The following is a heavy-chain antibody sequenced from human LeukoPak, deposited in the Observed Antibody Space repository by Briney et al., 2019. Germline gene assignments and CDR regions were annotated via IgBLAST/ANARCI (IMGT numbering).Heavy chain of an antibody. CDR3: ARDLYYYDSSGYRNWYFDL. J-gene: IGHJ2*01. D-gene: IGHD3-22*01. CDR2: IYSGGST. CDR1: RLTVSSNY. Sequence: GGSLRLSCAASRLTVSSNYMSWVRQAPGKGLEWVSVIYSGGSTYYADSVKGRFTISRDNSKNTLYLQMNILRAEDTAVYYCARDLYYYDSSGYRNWYFDLWGRGTLVTVSS. V-gene: IGHV3-66*01.